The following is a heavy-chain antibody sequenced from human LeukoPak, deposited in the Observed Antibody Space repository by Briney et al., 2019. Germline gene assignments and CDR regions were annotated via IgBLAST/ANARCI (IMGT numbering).Heavy chain of an antibody. CDR2: IYYSGST. D-gene: IGHD6-13*01. J-gene: IGHJ4*02. CDR3: AREGYTSSQSIDF. CDR1: GGSISSGGYY. Sequence: PSQTLSLTCTVSGGSISSGGYYWSWIRQHPGTGLEWIGYIYYSGSTYYNPSLKSRVTISINTSKNQFSLKLSSVTAADTAVYYCAREGYTSSQSIDFWGQGTLVTVSS. V-gene: IGHV4-31*03.